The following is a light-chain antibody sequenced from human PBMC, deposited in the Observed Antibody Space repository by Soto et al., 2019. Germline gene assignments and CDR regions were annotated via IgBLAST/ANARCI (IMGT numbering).Light chain of an antibody. V-gene: IGKV3-20*01. J-gene: IGKJ3*01. Sequence: EVVLTQSPGTLSLSPGERATLSCRASQIVTINSLAWYQQKPGQPPRLLIYAASTRASAIPDRFSGSGSGTEFTLTISRLQPEDFALYCCQQYGDSPFTFGPGTRVDVK. CDR3: QQYGDSPFT. CDR2: AAS. CDR1: QIVTINS.